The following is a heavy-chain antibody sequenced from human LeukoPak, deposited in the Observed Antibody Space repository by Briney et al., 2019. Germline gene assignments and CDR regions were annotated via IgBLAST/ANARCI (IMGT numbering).Heavy chain of an antibody. D-gene: IGHD1-14*01. V-gene: IGHV4-39*01. CDR1: GDSISSGRNY. Sequence: SETLSLTCSVSGDSISSGRNYWGWIRQSPGKGLEWIASIYSSGNTHSNPSLKSRVSISVDTSKNQVSLKLYSVTAADTAVYYCARPSGATPFKRFDYWGQGTLVTVSS. CDR3: ARPSGATPFKRFDY. J-gene: IGHJ4*02. CDR2: IYSSGNT.